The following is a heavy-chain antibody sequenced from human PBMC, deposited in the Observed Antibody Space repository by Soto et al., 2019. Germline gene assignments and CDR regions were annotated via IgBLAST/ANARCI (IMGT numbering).Heavy chain of an antibody. V-gene: IGHV2-5*02. D-gene: IGHD6-19*01. CDR1: GFSLNTGGVG. J-gene: IGHJ4*02. CDR3: ARRRGGFGGGWTTPDFDY. CDR2: IYWDDDK. Sequence: QITLKESGPTVVKPTQTLTLTCSLSGFSLNTGGVGVGWIRQPPGKALEWLAVIYWDDDKSWNPSLRDRLTINRAASDEQVVLTVTNMDPVDTGTYYCARRRGGFGGGWTTPDFDYWGQGTLVTVSS.